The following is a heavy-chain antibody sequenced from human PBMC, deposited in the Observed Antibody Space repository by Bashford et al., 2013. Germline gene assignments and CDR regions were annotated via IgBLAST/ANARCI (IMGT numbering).Heavy chain of an antibody. Sequence: GRSPEDLLKGSGYSFTSYWDRLGAPDARKGLEWMGIIYPGDSDTRYSPSFQGQVTISADKSISTAYLQWSSLKASDTAMYYCARQEVTGTTPGSYGMDVWGQGTTVTVSS. D-gene: IGHD1-7*01. CDR2: IYPGDSDT. J-gene: IGHJ6*02. CDR1: GYSFTSYW. V-gene: IGHV5-51*01. CDR3: ARQEVTGTTPGSYGMDV.